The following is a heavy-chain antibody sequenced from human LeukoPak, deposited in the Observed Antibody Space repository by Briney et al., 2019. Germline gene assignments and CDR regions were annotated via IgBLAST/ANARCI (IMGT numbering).Heavy chain of an antibody. CDR2: IYDSGST. J-gene: IGHJ5*02. D-gene: IGHD3-22*01. CDR1: GGSISSGGYH. CDR3: ARGYYDGSGYYSPPDT. V-gene: IGHV4-31*03. Sequence: SETLSLTCTVSGGSISSGGYHWGWVRQHPGKGMEWIGYIYDSGSTYYNPSLKSRVSISVDTSKNQFSLKLSSVTAADTAVYYCARGYYDGSGYYSPPDTWGQGTLVTVSS.